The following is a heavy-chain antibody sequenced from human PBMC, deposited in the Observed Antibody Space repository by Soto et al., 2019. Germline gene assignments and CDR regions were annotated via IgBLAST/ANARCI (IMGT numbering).Heavy chain of an antibody. CDR3: ARDPVYSGYDPVRAY. J-gene: IGHJ4*02. V-gene: IGHV3-21*01. D-gene: IGHD5-12*01. Sequence: GGSLRLSCAASGFTFSSYSMNWVRQAPGKGLEWVSSISSSCSYTYYADSVKGRFTISRDNAKNSLYLQMNSLRAEDTAVYYCARDPVYSGYDPVRAYWGQGTLVTVSS. CDR1: GFTFSSYS. CDR2: ISSSCSYT.